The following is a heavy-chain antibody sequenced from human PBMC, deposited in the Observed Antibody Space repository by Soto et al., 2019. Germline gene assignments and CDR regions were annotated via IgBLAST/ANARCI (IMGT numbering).Heavy chain of an antibody. CDR2: ISGSGDRT. D-gene: IGHD7-27*01. CDR3: ATGRGNWGRFDD. V-gene: IGHV3-23*01. CDR1: GFSFSIYA. Sequence: EVQLLESGGGLVQPGGSLRLSCAASGFSFSIYAMSWVRQAPGKGLEWVSGISGSGDRTYYADSVKGRFTISRDNSKNALYLQMNSLRAEDTAVYYCATGRGNWGRFDDWGQGTLVTVSS. J-gene: IGHJ4*02.